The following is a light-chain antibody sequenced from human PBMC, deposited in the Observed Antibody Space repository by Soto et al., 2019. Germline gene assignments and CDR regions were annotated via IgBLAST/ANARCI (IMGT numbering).Light chain of an antibody. Sequence: QSALTQPASVSGSPGQSITISCTGASSDVGTYNLVSWYQQHPGKAPKLMIYEVSKRPSGVSNRFSGSKSGNTASLTISGRQAEDEADYYCCSYAGSNTLYVFGTGTKLTVL. CDR1: SSDVGTYNL. V-gene: IGLV2-23*02. CDR3: CSYAGSNTLYV. J-gene: IGLJ1*01. CDR2: EVS.